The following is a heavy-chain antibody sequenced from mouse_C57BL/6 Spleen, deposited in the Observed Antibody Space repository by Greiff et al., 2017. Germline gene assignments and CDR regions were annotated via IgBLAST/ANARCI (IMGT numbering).Heavy chain of an antibody. CDR1: GYSITSGYY. CDR3: ARTSAYYSNYVPFDY. V-gene: IGHV3-6*01. D-gene: IGHD2-5*01. Sequence: VQLKQSGPGLVKPSQSLSLTCSVTGYSITSGYYWNWIRQFPGNKLEWMGYISYDGSNNYNPSLKNRISITRDTSKNQFFLKLNSVTTEDTATYYCARTSAYYSNYVPFDYWGQGTTLTVSS. J-gene: IGHJ2*01. CDR2: ISYDGSN.